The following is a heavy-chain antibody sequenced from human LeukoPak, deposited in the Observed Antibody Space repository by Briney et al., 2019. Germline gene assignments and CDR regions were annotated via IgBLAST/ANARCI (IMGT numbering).Heavy chain of an antibody. D-gene: IGHD4-11*01. CDR1: GFTVSSNY. V-gene: IGHV3-66*01. Sequence: GGSLRLSCAASGFTVSSNYMSWVRQAPGKGLEWVSVIYSGGSTYYADSVKGRFTISRDNSKNTLYLQMNSLRAEDTAVYYCARCTVTTYYYYYYGMDVWGQGTTVTVSS. J-gene: IGHJ6*02. CDR2: IYSGGST. CDR3: ARCTVTTYYYYYYGMDV.